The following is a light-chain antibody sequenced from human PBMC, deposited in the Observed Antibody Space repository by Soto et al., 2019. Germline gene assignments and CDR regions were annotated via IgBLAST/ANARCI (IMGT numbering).Light chain of an antibody. Sequence: QSVLTQPPSVSAAPGQKVTISCSGSSSNIGNNYVSWYQQIPGTAPKLLIYENNKRPSGIPDRFSGSKSGTSATLGITGLQTGDEADYDCETWDSSLSAGLVGGGTKLTVL. CDR1: SSNIGNNY. CDR3: ETWDSSLSAGL. V-gene: IGLV1-51*02. J-gene: IGLJ2*01. CDR2: ENN.